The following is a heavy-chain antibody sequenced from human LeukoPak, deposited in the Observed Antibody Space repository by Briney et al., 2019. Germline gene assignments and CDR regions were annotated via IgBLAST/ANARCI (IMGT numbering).Heavy chain of an antibody. CDR1: GFTFGGSA. D-gene: IGHD2-8*01. CDR2: IRWDSGSL. CDR3: AKEGSVCTNGICRYFDY. Sequence: PGGSLRLSCAVSGFTFGGSAMHWVRQAPGKGLEWVSGIRWDSGSLDYADCVKGRFTISRDNAKNSLYLQMDSLRAEDTAFYYCAKEGSVCTNGICRYFDYWGQGTLVTVSS. J-gene: IGHJ4*02. V-gene: IGHV3-9*01.